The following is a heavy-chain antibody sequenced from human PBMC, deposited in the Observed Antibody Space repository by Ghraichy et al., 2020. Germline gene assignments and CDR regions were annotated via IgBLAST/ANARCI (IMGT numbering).Heavy chain of an antibody. CDR1: GFAVSNNY. CDR3: AKFSPPYGMDV. Sequence: GGSLRLSCAASGFAVSNNYMSWVRQAPGKGLEWVSTITGSGGSTYYADSVRGRFTISTDNSKNTLYLQMHSLRAEDTAVYYCAKFSPPYGMDVWGQGTTVTVSS. V-gene: IGHV3-23*01. CDR2: ITGSGGST. J-gene: IGHJ6*02.